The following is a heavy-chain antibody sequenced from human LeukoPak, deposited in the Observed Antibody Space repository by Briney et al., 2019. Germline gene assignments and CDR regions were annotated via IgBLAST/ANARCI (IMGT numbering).Heavy chain of an antibody. J-gene: IGHJ4*02. Sequence: GGSLRLSCAASGFTFSSYAMSWVRQAPGKGLEWVSAISGSGGNTYYADSVKGRFTISRDNSKNTLYLQMNSLRAEDTAVYYCAKMIGSGYDSADWGQGTLVTVSS. V-gene: IGHV3-23*01. CDR3: AKMIGSGYDSAD. CDR2: ISGSGGNT. D-gene: IGHD5-12*01. CDR1: GFTFSSYA.